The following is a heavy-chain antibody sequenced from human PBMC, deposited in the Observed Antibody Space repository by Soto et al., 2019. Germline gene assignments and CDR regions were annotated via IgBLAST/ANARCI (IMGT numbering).Heavy chain of an antibody. D-gene: IGHD2-15*01. CDR1: GGSISSSSYY. CDR3: ASCGVRVGMFTPCDY. J-gene: IGHJ4*02. Sequence: SETLSLTCIVSGGSISSSSYYWGWIRQPPGKGLEWIGSIYYSGSTYYNPSLKSRVTISIDTSKNQFSLKLSSVTAAATAVYYFASCGVRVGMFTPCDYGGQGTLVTVSS. CDR2: IYYSGST. V-gene: IGHV4-39*01.